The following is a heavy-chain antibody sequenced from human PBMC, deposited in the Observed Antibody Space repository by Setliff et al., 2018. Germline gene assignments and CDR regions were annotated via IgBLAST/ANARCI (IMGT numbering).Heavy chain of an antibody. D-gene: IGHD3-16*01. V-gene: IGHV3-23*01. CDR3: AGDPPGPHLVYTY. Sequence: GGSLRLSCAASGFTFTSYAMDWVRQAPGKGLEWVSAISGSGGSTDYADSVKGRFTISRDNSKNTLYLQMNGLRAEDTAIYYCAGDPPGPHLVYTYWGQGALVTVSS. J-gene: IGHJ4*02. CDR1: GFTFTSYA. CDR2: ISGSGGST.